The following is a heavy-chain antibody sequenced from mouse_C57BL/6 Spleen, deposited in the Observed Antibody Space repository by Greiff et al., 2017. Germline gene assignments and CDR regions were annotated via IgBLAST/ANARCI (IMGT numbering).Heavy chain of an antibody. V-gene: IGHV2-2*01. D-gene: IGHD2-3*01. CDR3: ARNHDGYPHYYAMDY. CDR2: IWSGGST. J-gene: IGHJ4*01. CDR1: GFSLTSYG. Sequence: QVQLKQSGPGLVQPSQSLSITCTVSGFSLTSYGVHWVRQSPGKGLEWLGVIWSGGSTDYNAAFISRLSISKDNSKSQVFFKMNSLQADDTAIYYCARNHDGYPHYYAMDYWGQGTSVTVSS.